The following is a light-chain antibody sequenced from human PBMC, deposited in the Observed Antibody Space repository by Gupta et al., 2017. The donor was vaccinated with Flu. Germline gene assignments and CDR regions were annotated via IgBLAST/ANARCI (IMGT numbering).Light chain of an antibody. J-gene: IGKJ2*01. CDR3: QQYNNCLPGST. CDR1: QSVNCH. CDR2: RAS. Sequence: EIVMTQSPSTLSVSTGERAARSCRVSQSVNCHVAWYQQTPGQAPRHLIYRASTVATGIPARHNHSRGGRAFTLTIISIQTVDSVIYSCQQYNNCLPGSTFGQETKLQI. V-gene: IGKV3-15*01.